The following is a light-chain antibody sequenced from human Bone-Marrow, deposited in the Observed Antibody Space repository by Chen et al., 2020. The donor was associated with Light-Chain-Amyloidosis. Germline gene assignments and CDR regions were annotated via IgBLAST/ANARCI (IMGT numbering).Light chain of an antibody. J-gene: IGLJ1*01. CDR3: SSYTITNTLV. CDR2: EVT. CDR1: SSDVGGYNH. V-gene: IGLV2-14*01. Sequence: QSALTQPAPVSGSPGQSTTIPCTGTSSDVGGYNHVSWYHQHPDKAPKLMIYEVTNRPSWVPDRFSGSKSDNTASLTISGLQTEDEADYFCSSYTITNTLVFGSGTRVTVL.